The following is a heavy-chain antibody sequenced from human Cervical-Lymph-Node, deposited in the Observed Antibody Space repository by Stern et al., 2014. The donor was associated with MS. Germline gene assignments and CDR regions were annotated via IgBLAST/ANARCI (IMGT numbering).Heavy chain of an antibody. CDR2: IIPSGGST. Sequence: QVQLVQSGAEVKKPGASVKVSCKASGYPFTNYYMHWVRQAPGQGLEWMGIIIPSGGSTSYAQKFQGRVTMTRDTSTSTVHMELSSLRSEDTAVYYCAREVAGHRLGMMDVWGQGTTVTVSS. J-gene: IGHJ6*02. CDR3: AREVAGHRLGMMDV. D-gene: IGHD6-19*01. V-gene: IGHV1-46*01. CDR1: GYPFTNYY.